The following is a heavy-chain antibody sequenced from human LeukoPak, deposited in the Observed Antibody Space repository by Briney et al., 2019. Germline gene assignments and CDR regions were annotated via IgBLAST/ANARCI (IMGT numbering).Heavy chain of an antibody. J-gene: IGHJ4*02. V-gene: IGHV3-23*01. CDR2: ISGGGRST. CDR3: ARERYFDY. CDR1: GFTFSTCA. Sequence: GGSLRLSCAASGFTFSTCAMSWVCQAPGKGLEWASTISGGGRSTDYADSVKGRFTISRDNSKNTLYLQMNSLRAVDTAVYYCARERYFDYWGQGTLVTVSS.